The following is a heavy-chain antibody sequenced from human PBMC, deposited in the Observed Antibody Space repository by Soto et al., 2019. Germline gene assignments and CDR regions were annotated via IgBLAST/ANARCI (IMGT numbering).Heavy chain of an antibody. CDR3: AGGHSSSFNY. J-gene: IGHJ4*02. CDR1: GFTFVSYW. CDR2: IKQDGSEK. D-gene: IGHD6-6*01. Sequence: GGSLRLSCAASGFTFVSYWMSWARQAPGKGLEWVDNIKQDGSEKYYVDSVKGRFTISRDNAKNSLYLQMNSLRAEDTAVYYCAGGHSSSFNYWGQGTLVTVSS. V-gene: IGHV3-7*01.